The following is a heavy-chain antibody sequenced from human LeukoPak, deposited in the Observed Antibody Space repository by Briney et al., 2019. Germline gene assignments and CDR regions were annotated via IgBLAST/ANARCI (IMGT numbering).Heavy chain of an antibody. Sequence: SETLSLTCTVSGGSISSYYWSWIRQPPGKGLEWIGYIYYSGSTNYNPSLKSRVTISVDTSKNQFSLKLSSVTAADTAVYYCARVNGDCVRYYYYYMDVWGKGTTVTVSS. D-gene: IGHD2-21*02. CDR2: IYYSGST. CDR3: ARVNGDCVRYYYYYMDV. CDR1: GGSISSYY. V-gene: IGHV4-59*01. J-gene: IGHJ6*03.